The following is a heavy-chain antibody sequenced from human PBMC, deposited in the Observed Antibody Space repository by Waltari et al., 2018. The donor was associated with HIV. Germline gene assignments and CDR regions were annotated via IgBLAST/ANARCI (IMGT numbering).Heavy chain of an antibody. V-gene: IGHV4-34*01. CDR1: GYSFNDYN. J-gene: IGHJ6*02. D-gene: IGHD1-1*01. Sequence: QVQLHQWGAGLLRPSETLSLTCAVYGYSFNDYNWTWIRKSPGKGLEWIGDINNRGYTHYHPSLTGLVSMSVDTSQNQVSLRLTSVTAADTAVYYCTRYKWPGRGYYYCLDVWGQGTTVVVS. CDR3: TRYKWPGRGYYYCLDV. CDR2: INNRGYT.